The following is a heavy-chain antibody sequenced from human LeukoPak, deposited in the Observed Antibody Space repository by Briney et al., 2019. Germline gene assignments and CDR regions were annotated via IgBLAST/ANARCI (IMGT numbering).Heavy chain of an antibody. J-gene: IGHJ4*02. V-gene: IGHV5-51*01. D-gene: IGHD3-3*01. Sequence: GESLKISCKGSGYSFTSYWIGWVRQMPGKGLEWMGIIYPGDPDTRYSPSFQGQVTISADKSISTAYLQWSSLKASDTAMYYCARRYYDFWSGYYTYYFDYWGQGTLVTVSS. CDR2: IYPGDPDT. CDR1: GYSFTSYW. CDR3: ARRYYDFWSGYYTYYFDY.